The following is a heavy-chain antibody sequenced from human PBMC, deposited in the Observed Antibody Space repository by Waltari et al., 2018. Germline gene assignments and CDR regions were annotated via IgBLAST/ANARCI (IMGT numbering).Heavy chain of an antibody. Sequence: EVQLVESGGVVVQPGGSLRLFCAASGFTFDDYTRHWVREAPGKGREWDSHISWDGGSTYSADSVKGRFTITRDNSKNSLYLQMNSLRTEDTALYYCEKGHQYLDWGQGTLVTVSS. V-gene: IGHV3-43*01. D-gene: IGHD4-4*01. CDR1: GFTFDDYT. J-gene: IGHJ4*02. CDR3: EKGHQYLD. CDR2: ISWDGGST.